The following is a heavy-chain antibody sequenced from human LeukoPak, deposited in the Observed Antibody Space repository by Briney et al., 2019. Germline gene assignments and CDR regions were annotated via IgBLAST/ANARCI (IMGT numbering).Heavy chain of an antibody. J-gene: IGHJ4*02. V-gene: IGHV4-61*01. CDR3: ARVPAAGTGSDY. D-gene: IGHD6-13*01. CDR1: GGSVSSGISY. Sequence: SETLSLTCSVSGGSVSSGISYWSWIRQPPGEGLEWIAYISDSGGSDYNPSLRGRVTISLDTSKNQFSLRLTSVTAADTAVYYCARVPAAGTGSDYWGQGTLVTVSS. CDR2: ISDSGGS.